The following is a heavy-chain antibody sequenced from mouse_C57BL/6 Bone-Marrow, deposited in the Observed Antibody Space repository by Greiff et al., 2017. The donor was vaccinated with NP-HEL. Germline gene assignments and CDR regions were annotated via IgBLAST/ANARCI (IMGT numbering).Heavy chain of an antibody. CDR1: GYTFTDYN. V-gene: IGHV1-22*01. Sequence: EVKLVESGPELVKPGASVKMSCKASGYTFTDYNMHWVKQSHGKSLEWIGYINPNNGGTSYNQKFKGKATLTVNKSSSTAYMELRSLTSEDSAVYYCARAGYLTLYYAMDYWGQGTSVTVSS. J-gene: IGHJ4*01. D-gene: IGHD2-2*01. CDR3: ARAGYLTLYYAMDY. CDR2: INPNNGGT.